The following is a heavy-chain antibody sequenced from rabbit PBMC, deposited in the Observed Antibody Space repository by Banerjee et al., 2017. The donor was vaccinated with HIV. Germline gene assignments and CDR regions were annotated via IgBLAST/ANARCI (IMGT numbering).Heavy chain of an antibody. V-gene: IGHV1S40*01. J-gene: IGHJ6*01. Sequence: QSLEESGGDLVKPGASLTLTCTASGFSFSSSSWICWVRQAPGKGLEWIAHIATGDGYTYYASWAKGRFTISQTSSTTVTLQMTSLTAADTATYFCATNSDYVAYAYSLWGPGTLVTVS. D-gene: IGHD6-1*01. CDR2: IATGDGYT. CDR1: GFSFSSSSW. CDR3: ATNSDYVAYAYSL.